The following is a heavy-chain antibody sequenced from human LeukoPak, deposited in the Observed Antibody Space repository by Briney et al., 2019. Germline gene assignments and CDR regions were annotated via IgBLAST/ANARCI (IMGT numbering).Heavy chain of an antibody. CDR3: ARRLGATQPYLDF. CDR2: IHPGDSET. D-gene: IGHD1-26*01. J-gene: IGHJ4*02. Sequence: GESLKISCKAAGYRITSYWIGWVRQMPGKGLECMGIIHPGDSETRYSPSFQGQVTISADKSISTAYLQWSGLKASDTAMYYCARRLGATQPYLDFWGQGALVTVSS. CDR1: GYRITSYW. V-gene: IGHV5-51*01.